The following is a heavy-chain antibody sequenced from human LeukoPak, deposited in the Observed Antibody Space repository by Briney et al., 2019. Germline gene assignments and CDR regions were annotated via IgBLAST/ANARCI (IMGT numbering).Heavy chain of an antibody. V-gene: IGHV3-23*01. J-gene: IGHJ2*01. CDR2: IVKTGGTT. Sequence: PGGSLRLSCAASGFTFSDCAMTLVRQAPGKGLEWVSAIVKTGGTTYADSVKGRFTNSRDNSKNTLYLQMNSLRAEDTAVYYCAKDWRCGTSDPDWYFDLWGRGTLVTVSS. D-gene: IGHD2-8*02. CDR3: AKDWRCGTSDPDWYFDL. CDR1: GFTFSDCA.